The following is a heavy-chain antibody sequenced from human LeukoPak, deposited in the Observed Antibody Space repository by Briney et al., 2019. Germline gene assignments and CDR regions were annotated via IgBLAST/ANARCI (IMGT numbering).Heavy chain of an antibody. Sequence: GGSLRLSCAASGFTFSSYSMNWVRQAPGKGLEWVSSISSSSSYIYYADSVKGRFTISRDNSKNTLYLQMNSLRAEDTAVYYCAKGGSRSLYYFDYWGQGTLVTVSS. V-gene: IGHV3-21*01. CDR1: GFTFSSYS. CDR2: ISSSSSYI. D-gene: IGHD2-2*01. CDR3: AKGGSRSLYYFDY. J-gene: IGHJ4*02.